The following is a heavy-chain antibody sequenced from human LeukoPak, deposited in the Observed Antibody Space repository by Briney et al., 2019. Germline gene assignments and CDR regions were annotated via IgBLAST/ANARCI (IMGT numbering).Heavy chain of an antibody. CDR1: GLIFSNYA. V-gene: IGHV3-23*01. CDR2: ISGSGGDT. D-gene: IGHD2-15*01. CDR3: AKGGGSSRYAQLYY. Sequence: GGYLRLSCAASGLIFSNYAGSWVRRAPGKGLEWVSVISGSGGDTFYADSVEGRFAISRDDSRSTLYLQMNSLRAEDTAVYYCAKGGGSSRYAQLYYWGQGTLVTVSS. J-gene: IGHJ4*02.